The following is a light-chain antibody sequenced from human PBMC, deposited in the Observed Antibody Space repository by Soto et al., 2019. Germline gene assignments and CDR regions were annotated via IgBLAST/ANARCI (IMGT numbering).Light chain of an antibody. V-gene: IGLV2-11*01. CDR1: SSDVGGYNY. Sequence: QSVLTQPRSVAGSPGQSVTISCTGTSSDVGGYNYVSWYQQYPGKAPKLMIYEVTKWPSGVPDRFSDSKSDNTASLTISGLRAEDEADYYCCSYAGSYSWVFGGGTKLTVL. J-gene: IGLJ3*02. CDR2: EVT. CDR3: CSYAGSYSWV.